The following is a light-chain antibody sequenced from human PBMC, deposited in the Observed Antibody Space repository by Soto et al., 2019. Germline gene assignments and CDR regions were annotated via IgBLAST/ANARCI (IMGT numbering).Light chain of an antibody. Sequence: QSALTQPASVSGSPGQSITISCTGTSSDVGGYNYVSWYQQHPGKPPQLIIYEVSNRPSRISNRFSGSKSDSTAPLTVTGLQAEDEADYYCTSFTSRSGLVFGTGTKLTVL. J-gene: IGLJ1*01. V-gene: IGLV2-14*01. CDR1: SSDVGGYNY. CDR2: EVS. CDR3: TSFTSRSGLV.